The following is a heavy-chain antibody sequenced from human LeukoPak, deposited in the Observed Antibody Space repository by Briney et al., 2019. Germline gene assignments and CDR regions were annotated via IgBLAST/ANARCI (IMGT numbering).Heavy chain of an antibody. J-gene: IGHJ1*01. Sequence: SETLSLTCTVSGGSISSYSWSWIRQPPGKGLEWIGYIYYSGSNNYNPSLKRRVTISVDTSKNQFSLKLSSVTAADTAVYYCASGLYEVLFPYRGEYLHHWGQGTLVIVSS. CDR1: GGSISSYS. CDR2: IYYSGSN. CDR3: ASGLYEVLFPYRGEYLHH. D-gene: IGHD2-8*01. V-gene: IGHV4-59*08.